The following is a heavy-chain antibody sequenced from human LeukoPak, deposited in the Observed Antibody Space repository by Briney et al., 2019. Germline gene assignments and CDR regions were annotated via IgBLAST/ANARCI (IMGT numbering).Heavy chain of an antibody. J-gene: IGHJ6*02. V-gene: IGHV3-48*02. CDR1: GFTFSSYS. CDR3: ARPWNYYYYYVMDV. Sequence: GGSLRLSCAASGFTFSSYSMNWVRQAPGKGLEWVSYISSSSSTIYYADSVKGRFTISRDNAKNSLYLQMNSLRNEDTAVYYCARPWNYYYYYVMDVWGQGTTVTVSS. CDR2: ISSSSSTI. D-gene: IGHD1-1*01.